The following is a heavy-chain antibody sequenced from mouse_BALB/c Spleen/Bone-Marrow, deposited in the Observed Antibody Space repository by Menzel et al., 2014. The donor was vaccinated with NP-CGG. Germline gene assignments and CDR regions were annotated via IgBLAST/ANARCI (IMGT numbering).Heavy chain of an antibody. CDR2: INPGSGGT. J-gene: IGHJ4*01. CDR1: GYAFTNYL. Sequence: QVQLQQSGVELVRPGTSVKVSCKASGYAFTNYLIEWVKQRPGQGLEWIGVINPGSGGTNYNEKFKGKATLTTDKSSSTAYMQLGSLSSFSFSLFFFSGPVLGRARGFWGLGTSVTFSS. V-gene: IGHV1-54*01. CDR3: SGPVLGRARGF.